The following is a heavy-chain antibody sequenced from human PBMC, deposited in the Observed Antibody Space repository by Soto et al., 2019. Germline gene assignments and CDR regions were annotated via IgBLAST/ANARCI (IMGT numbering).Heavy chain of an antibody. Sequence: VQLVESGGGVVQPGRSLRLSCAASGFVYSTYAMHWVRLSPGKGLEWVALIWNDGTTQNYLDSVKGRFIISRDNSLNTLQLEMDSLRAEDSGGYFCVRGIPSQYTSSWLDWYFDLWGRGTQVTVSA. CDR3: VRGIPSQYTSSWLDWYFDL. CDR1: GFVYSTYA. V-gene: IGHV3-33*01. D-gene: IGHD6-13*01. CDR2: IWNDGTTQ. J-gene: IGHJ2*01.